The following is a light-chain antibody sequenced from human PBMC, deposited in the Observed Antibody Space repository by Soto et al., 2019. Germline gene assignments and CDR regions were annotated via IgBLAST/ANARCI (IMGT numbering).Light chain of an antibody. J-gene: IGKJ1*01. V-gene: IGKV3-20*01. CDR3: QQYGSPPTT. Sequence: EIVLTQSPGTLSLSPGERATLSCRASERVSSNYLAWYQQKPGQPPRLLVYGTSNRATGIPDRFSGSGSGTGTDFTLTISRLEPEDFAVYYCQQYGSPPTTFGQGNKLEIK. CDR2: GTS. CDR1: ERVSSNY.